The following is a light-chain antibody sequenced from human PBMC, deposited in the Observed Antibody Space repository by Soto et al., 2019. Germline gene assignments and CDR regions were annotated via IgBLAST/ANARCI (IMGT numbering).Light chain of an antibody. CDR3: GSFTTSRIWV. CDR1: GSDFGDDKY. CDR2: GVN. J-gene: IGLJ3*02. V-gene: IGLV2-14*01. Sequence: QSALTQPASVSGSPGQSITVSCTGSGSDFGDDKYVSWYQQQPGKGPNLLIYGVNSRPSGISNRFSGSKSGNMASLTISGLQVEDEAEYFCGSFTTSRIWVFGGGTKLTVL.